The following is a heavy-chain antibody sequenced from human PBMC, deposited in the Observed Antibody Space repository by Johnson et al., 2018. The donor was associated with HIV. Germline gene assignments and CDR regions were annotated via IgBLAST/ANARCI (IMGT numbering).Heavy chain of an antibody. CDR3: VRASWFGAFDI. J-gene: IGHJ3*02. CDR1: GFTVSSNY. Sequence: VQLVESGGGLIQPGGSLRLSCAASGFTVSSNYMSWVRQAPGKGLEWVSVIYSGDSTYYADSVKGRFTISRDNSKNTLYLQMNNLRAGDSAVYYCVRASWFGAFDIWGQGTLVTVSS. CDR2: IYSGDST. V-gene: IGHV3-53*01. D-gene: IGHD3-10*01.